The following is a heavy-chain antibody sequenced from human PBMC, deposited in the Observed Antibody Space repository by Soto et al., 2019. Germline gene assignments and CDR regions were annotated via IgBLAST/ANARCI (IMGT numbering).Heavy chain of an antibody. J-gene: IGHJ4*02. V-gene: IGHV1-69*01. D-gene: IGHD5-12*01. CDR2: IIPIFGTG. CDR1: GGTFSNYA. Sequence: QVQLVQSGAEVKKPGSSVKVSCKASGGTFSNYAINWGRQAPGQGLEWMGGIIPIFGTGNYAQKFQGRVTITADESTSTAYLDLSGLRPEDTAVYYCARPVEMATISRSYLFYWGQGTLVTVSS. CDR3: ARPVEMATISRSYLFY.